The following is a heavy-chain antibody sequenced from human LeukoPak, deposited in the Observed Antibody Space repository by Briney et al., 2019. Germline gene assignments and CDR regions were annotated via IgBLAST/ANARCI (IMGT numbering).Heavy chain of an antibody. D-gene: IGHD3-22*01. J-gene: IGHJ2*01. CDR2: IYYSGNT. V-gene: IGHV4-59*01. CDR1: GGSISNYY. CDR3: ARDMIVVPAIHWYLDV. Sequence: SETLSLTCTVSGGSISNYYWSWIRQPPGKGLEWIGYIYYSGNTNYNPSLKSRVTISVDTSKNQFSLKLSSVTAAATAVYYCARDMIVVPAIHWYLDVWGRGTLLTVSS.